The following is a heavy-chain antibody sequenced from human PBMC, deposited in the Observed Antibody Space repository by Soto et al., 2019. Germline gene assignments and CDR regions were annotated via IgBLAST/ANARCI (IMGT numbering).Heavy chain of an antibody. CDR1: GFIFTSNS. J-gene: IGHJ4*02. V-gene: IGHV3-48*04. CDR3: ARDPRDGGTSSWDADS. CDR2: ISSSGGIT. Sequence: PGGSLRLSCEASGFIFTSNSMNWVRQAPGKGLQWLSSISSSGGITSYEASVKSRFIISGDNAENTLVLLLNNLSGEDTGLYYLARDPRDGGTSSWDADSWGPGTLVTVSS. D-gene: IGHD1-26*01.